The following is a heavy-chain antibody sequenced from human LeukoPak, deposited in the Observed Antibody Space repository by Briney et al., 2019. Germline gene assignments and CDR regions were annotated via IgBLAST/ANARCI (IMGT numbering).Heavy chain of an antibody. CDR3: ASGILVIDAFDI. CDR2: ISTSGNYI. J-gene: IGHJ3*02. V-gene: IGHV3-21*01. D-gene: IGHD1-14*01. CDR1: GFTFSDYS. Sequence: PGGSLRLSCAASGFTFSDYSMNWVRQAPGQGLEWVSYISTSGNYIYYADSVKGRFTISRDNAKNSLYLQMNSLRAEDTAVYYCASGILVIDAFDIWGQGTMVTVSS.